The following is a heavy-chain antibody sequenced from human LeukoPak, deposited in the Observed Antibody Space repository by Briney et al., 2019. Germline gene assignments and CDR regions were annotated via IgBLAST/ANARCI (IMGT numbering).Heavy chain of an antibody. V-gene: IGHV3-23*01. Sequence: SGGSLRLSCAASEFTFRNYWMNWVRQAPGQGLEWVSSISGSGGSTYYADSVKGRFTISRDNSKNTLYLQMSSLRAEDTAAYYCSTTYFDYWGQGTLVTVSS. J-gene: IGHJ4*02. CDR3: STTYFDY. CDR2: ISGSGGST. CDR1: EFTFRNYW.